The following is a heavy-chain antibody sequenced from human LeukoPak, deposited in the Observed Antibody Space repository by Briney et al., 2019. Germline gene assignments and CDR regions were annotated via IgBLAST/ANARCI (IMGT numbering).Heavy chain of an antibody. D-gene: IGHD4-23*01. CDR1: GFTFSSYG. J-gene: IGHJ4*02. Sequence: GRSLRLSCAASGFTFSSYGMHWVRQAPGKGLEWVAFIRYDGTKKYYADSVKGRFTISRDNSKNTLSLQMNSLRPEDTALYYCTKDLRYYYADNHSEMDDHDYWGQGTLVTVSS. CDR3: TKDLRYYYADNHSEMDDHDY. CDR2: IRYDGTKK. V-gene: IGHV3-30*02.